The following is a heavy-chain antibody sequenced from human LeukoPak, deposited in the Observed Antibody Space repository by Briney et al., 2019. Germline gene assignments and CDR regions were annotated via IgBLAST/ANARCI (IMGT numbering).Heavy chain of an antibody. V-gene: IGHV1-2*02. CDR3: ARADIVATIKNYYYMDV. Sequence: GASVKVSCKASGYTFTGYYMHWVRQAPGQGLEWMGWINPNSGGTNYAQKFQGRVTMTRDTSISTAYMELSRLRSDDTAVYYCARADIVATIKNYYYMDVWGKGTTVTISS. D-gene: IGHD5-12*01. CDR2: INPNSGGT. CDR1: GYTFTGYY. J-gene: IGHJ6*03.